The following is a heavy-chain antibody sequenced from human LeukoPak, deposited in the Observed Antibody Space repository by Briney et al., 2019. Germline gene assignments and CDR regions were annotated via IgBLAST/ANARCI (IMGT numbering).Heavy chain of an antibody. Sequence: PSETLSLTCAVSGDSMTNYYWSWIRQPAGQGLEWIGHIYVSGRTNYNPSFKSRVSMSIDTSKKQFSLNLTSVSAADTAVYARDRWELPPAKGWFDSWGQGTLVTVSS. CDR2: IYVSGRT. V-gene: IGHV4-4*07. D-gene: IGHD1-26*01. CDR1: GDSMTNYY. J-gene: IGHJ5*01. CDR3: DRWELPPAKGWFDS.